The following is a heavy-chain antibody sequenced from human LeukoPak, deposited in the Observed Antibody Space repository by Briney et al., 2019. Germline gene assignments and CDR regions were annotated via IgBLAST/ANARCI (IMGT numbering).Heavy chain of an antibody. V-gene: IGHV3-7*01. D-gene: IGHD2-15*01. CDR2: IKQDGSEK. CDR3: ARLGYCSGGSCYSSYYFDY. J-gene: IGHJ4*02. CDR1: GFTFSSYW. Sequence: GGSLRLSCAASGFTFSSYWMSWVRQAPGKGLEWVANIKQDGSEKYYVDSVKGRFTISRDNAKNSLYLQMNSLRDEDTAVYYCARLGYCSGGSCYSSYYFDYWGQGTLVTVSS.